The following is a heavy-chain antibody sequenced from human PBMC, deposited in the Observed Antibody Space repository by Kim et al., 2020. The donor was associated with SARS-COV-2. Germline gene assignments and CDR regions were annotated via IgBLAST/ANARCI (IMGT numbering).Heavy chain of an antibody. Sequence: GGSLRLSCAASGFTFSNAWMSWVRQAPGKGLEWVGRIKSKTDGGTTDYAAPVKGRFTISRDDSKNTLYLQMNSLKTEDTAVYYCTTGRWARGGPVDYWGQGTLVTVSS. CDR2: IKSKTDGGTT. D-gene: IGHD2-15*01. J-gene: IGHJ4*02. CDR1: GFTFSNAW. V-gene: IGHV3-15*01. CDR3: TTGRWARGGPVDY.